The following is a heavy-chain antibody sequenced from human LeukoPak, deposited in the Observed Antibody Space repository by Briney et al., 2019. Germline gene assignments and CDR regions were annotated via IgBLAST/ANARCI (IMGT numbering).Heavy chain of an antibody. CDR1: GGSISSYY. CDR3: ARGDTAMADWYFDL. J-gene: IGHJ2*01. CDR2: IYYSGST. Sequence: SETLSLTCTVSGGSISSYYWSWIRQPPGKGLEWIGYIYYSGSTNYNPSLKSRVTISVDTSKNQFSLKLSSVTAADTAVYYCARGDTAMADWYFDLWGRGTLVAVSS. V-gene: IGHV4-59*01. D-gene: IGHD5-18*01.